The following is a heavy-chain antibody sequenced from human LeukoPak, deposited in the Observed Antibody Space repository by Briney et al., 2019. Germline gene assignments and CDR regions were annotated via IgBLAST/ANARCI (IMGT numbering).Heavy chain of an antibody. CDR3: ATGDWNYVSGGYSLDY. J-gene: IGHJ4*02. V-gene: IGHV1-18*01. CDR1: GYTFTSYG. D-gene: IGHD1-7*01. CDR2: ISAYNGNT. Sequence: GASVKVSCKASGYTFTSYGISWVRQAPGQGLEWMGWISAYNGNTNYAQKLQGRGTLSTDSSTSTAYMDLTSLRSDDTAVYYCATGDWNYVSGGYSLDYWGQGTRLTVSS.